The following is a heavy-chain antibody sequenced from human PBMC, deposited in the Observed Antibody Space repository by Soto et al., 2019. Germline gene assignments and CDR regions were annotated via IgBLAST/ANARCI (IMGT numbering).Heavy chain of an antibody. CDR2: SYPGDSDT. V-gene: IGHV5-51*01. CDR3: VRMGFSGGGYLSYYYYGMDI. Sequence: PGESLKISCKGSGYSFPTYLIPPGLQMPGKSLEWMGISYPGDSDTRYSPSFQGQVNISADKSISTAYLQWSSLKASDTAMYYCVRMGFSGGGYLSYYYYGMDIWGQGTTVTVSS. J-gene: IGHJ6*02. D-gene: IGHD5-12*01. CDR1: GYSFPTYL.